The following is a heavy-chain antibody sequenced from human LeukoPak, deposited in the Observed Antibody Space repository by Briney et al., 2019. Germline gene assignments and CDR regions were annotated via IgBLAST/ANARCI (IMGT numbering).Heavy chain of an antibody. CDR2: IYFSGST. J-gene: IGHJ6*02. Sequence: PSETLSLTCTVSDDSIGNYYWSWIRQSPGKELEWIGYIYFSGSTNYNPSLKRRVTMSVVTSKNQFSLRLTSVTAADTATYYCARVGGSNFYNYGMDVWGQGTTVIVS. CDR3: ARVGGSNFYNYGMDV. D-gene: IGHD6-13*01. V-gene: IGHV4-59*01. CDR1: DDSIGNYY.